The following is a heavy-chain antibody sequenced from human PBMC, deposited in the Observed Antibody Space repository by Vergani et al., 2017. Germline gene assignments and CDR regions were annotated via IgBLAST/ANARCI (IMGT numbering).Heavy chain of an antibody. D-gene: IGHD3-10*01. CDR3: SRGLRGVVGWE. V-gene: IGHV4-4*01. CDR1: GGSISRDNW. CDR2: VHRNGST. J-gene: IGHJ4*02. Sequence: QVHLQESGAGLVKPPGTLSLTCVVSGGSISRDNWWSWVRQPPGRGLEWIGQVHRNGSTSYKPSLKSRVTISVDKSKSEFYLKLGSVTAAYTAIYFCSRGLRGVVGWEWGQGTPIIVSS.